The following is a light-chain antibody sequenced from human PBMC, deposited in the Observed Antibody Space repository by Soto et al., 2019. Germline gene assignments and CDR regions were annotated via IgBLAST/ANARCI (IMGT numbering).Light chain of an antibody. V-gene: IGKV2-28*01. Sequence: VLTQTPLSLAVTPGEPASISCRSSQSLLYSNGANYLDWYLQRPGQSPQLLIFLASNRASGVPDRFRDSGSGTDFTLKISRVEAEDVGIYYCMQALQARTFGPGTRVEFK. CDR3: MQALQART. CDR1: QSLLYSNGANY. J-gene: IGKJ1*01. CDR2: LAS.